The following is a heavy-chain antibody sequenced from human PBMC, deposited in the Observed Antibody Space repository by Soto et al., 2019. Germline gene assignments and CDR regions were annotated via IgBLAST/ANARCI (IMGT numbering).Heavy chain of an antibody. CDR2: IIPIFGTA. D-gene: IGHD3-22*01. CDR3: ARDASSGYYTVGAFDI. J-gene: IGHJ3*02. V-gene: IGHV1-69*12. CDR1: GGTFSSYA. Sequence: QVQLVQSGAEVKQPGSSVKVSCKASGGTFSSYAISWVRQAPGQGLEWMGGIIPIFGTANYAQKFQGRVTITADESTSTAYMELSSLRSEDTAVYYCARDASSGYYTVGAFDIWGQGTMFTVSS.